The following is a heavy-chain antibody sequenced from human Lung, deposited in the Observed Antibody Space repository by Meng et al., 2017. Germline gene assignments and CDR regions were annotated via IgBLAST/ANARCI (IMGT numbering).Heavy chain of an antibody. CDR3: SRGPTTIAHDFDY. D-gene: IGHD5-24*01. V-gene: IGHV4-34*01. CDR1: GWSFSGHD. J-gene: IGHJ4*02. CDR2: INHSRGT. Sequence: QGQLQQGGAGLLKPSATRSLTCFGSGWSFSGHDWSWYRRPPGKGLGWIGEINHSRGTNYNPSLESRATISVDTSQNNLSLKLSSVTAADSAVYYCSRGPTTIAHDFDYWGQGTLVTVSS.